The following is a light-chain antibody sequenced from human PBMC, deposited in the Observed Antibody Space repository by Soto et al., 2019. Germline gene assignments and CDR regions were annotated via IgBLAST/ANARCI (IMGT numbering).Light chain of an antibody. V-gene: IGKV3-15*01. CDR2: RAS. J-gene: IGKJ2*01. CDR1: QNVGGS. Sequence: VMTQSPATLSVSPGERATLSCRASQNVGGSVAWYQQKPGQAPRLLIYRASTRATGIPARFSGSGSGTEFTLTISSLQSEDFAVYYCQQSRTFAQGTKVEIK. CDR3: QQSRT.